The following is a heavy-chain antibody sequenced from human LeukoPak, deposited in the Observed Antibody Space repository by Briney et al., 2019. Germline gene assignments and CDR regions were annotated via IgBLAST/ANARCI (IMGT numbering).Heavy chain of an antibody. J-gene: IGHJ6*04. V-gene: IGHV4-4*02. CDR3: ASGYIKDV. CDR1: GFTFSSYE. CDR2: IYHSGST. D-gene: IGHD5-18*01. Sequence: GSLRLSCAASGFTFSSYEMNWVRQPPGKGLEWIGEIYHSGSTNYNPSLKSRVTISVDKSKNQFSLKLSSVTAADTAVYYCASGYIKDVWGKGTTVTVSS.